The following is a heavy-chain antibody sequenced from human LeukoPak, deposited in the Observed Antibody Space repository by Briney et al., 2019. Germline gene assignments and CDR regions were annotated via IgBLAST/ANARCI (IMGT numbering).Heavy chain of an antibody. V-gene: IGHV3-30*02. CDR3: AKDRTFDP. Sequence: GGSLRLSCAASGFTFNNYGMHWVRQAPGKGLEWVAFIRYNGNNQYYADSVKGRFTISRDNSKNTLYLQMSSLRAEDTAVYFCAKDRTFDPWGQGTLVTVSS. CDR2: IRYNGNNQ. J-gene: IGHJ5*02. CDR1: GFTFNNYG.